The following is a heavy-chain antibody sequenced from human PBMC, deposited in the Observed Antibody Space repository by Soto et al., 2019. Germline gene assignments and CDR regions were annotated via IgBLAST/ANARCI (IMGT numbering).Heavy chain of an antibody. V-gene: IGHV4-39*07. CDR1: DDSITSGAYY. CDR2: IQYRGST. J-gene: IGHJ6*02. CDR3: ARRNPSRYYYYYGMDV. Sequence: SETLSLTCTVSDDSITSGAYYWGLIRQPPGKGLEWIGTIQYRGSTYYNPSLKSRVTISVDTSKNQFSLKLSSVTAADTAVYYCARRNPSRYYYYYGMDVWGQGTTVTVSS.